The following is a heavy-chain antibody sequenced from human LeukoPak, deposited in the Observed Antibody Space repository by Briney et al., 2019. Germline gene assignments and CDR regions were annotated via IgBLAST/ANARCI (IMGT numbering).Heavy chain of an antibody. V-gene: IGHV3-66*01. Sequence: PGGSLRLSCAGSGFTFSSYAMAWVRQAPGKGLEWVSVIYSGGSTYYADSVKGRFTISRDNSKNTLYLQMNSLRAEDTAVYYCAREPGYCSSSKCHYYFDLWGQGTLVTVSS. CDR3: AREPGYCSSSKCHYYFDL. J-gene: IGHJ4*02. CDR1: GFTFSSYA. D-gene: IGHD2-2*01. CDR2: IYSGGST.